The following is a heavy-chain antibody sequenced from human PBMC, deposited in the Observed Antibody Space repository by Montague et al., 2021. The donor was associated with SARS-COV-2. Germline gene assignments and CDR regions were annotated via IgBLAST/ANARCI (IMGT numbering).Heavy chain of an antibody. CDR1: GGSISSYY. CDR2: IYYSGST. V-gene: IGHV4-59*08. CDR3: ARHTSERITRVKAFDI. J-gene: IGHJ3*02. Sequence: SETLSLTCTVSGGSISSYYWSWIRQPPGKGLEWIGYIYYSGSTNYNPSLKSRGTISVDTSKNQFPLKLSSVTAADTAVYYCARHTSERITRVKAFDIWGQGTMVTVSS. D-gene: IGHD3-10*01.